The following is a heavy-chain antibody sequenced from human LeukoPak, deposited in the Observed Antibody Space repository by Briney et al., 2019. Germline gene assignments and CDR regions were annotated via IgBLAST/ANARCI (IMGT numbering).Heavy chain of an antibody. CDR1: GFTFSDYG. CDR2: ISFDGSDK. V-gene: IGHV3-30*18. CDR3: AKIRVVFNWNYAYYFDS. D-gene: IGHD1-7*01. J-gene: IGHJ4*02. Sequence: GGSLRLSCAASGFTFSDYGMHWVRQAPGKGLEWVAVISFDGSDKNYADSVKGRFTISRDNSKNTLYLQMNSLRTEDTALYYCAKIRVVFNWNYAYYFDSWGQGTLVTVSS.